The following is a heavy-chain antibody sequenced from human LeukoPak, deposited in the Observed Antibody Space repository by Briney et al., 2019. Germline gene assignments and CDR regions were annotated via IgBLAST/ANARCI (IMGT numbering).Heavy chain of an antibody. CDR3: ARAGEWELQTGFDY. CDR2: ISAYNGNT. Sequence: ASVKVSCKASGYTFTSNGISWVRQAPGQGLEWMGWISAYNGNTNYAQKLQGRVTMTTDTSTSTAYMELRSLRSDDTAVYYCARAGEWELQTGFDYWGQGTLVTVSS. J-gene: IGHJ4*02. V-gene: IGHV1-18*01. CDR1: GYTFTSNG. D-gene: IGHD1-26*01.